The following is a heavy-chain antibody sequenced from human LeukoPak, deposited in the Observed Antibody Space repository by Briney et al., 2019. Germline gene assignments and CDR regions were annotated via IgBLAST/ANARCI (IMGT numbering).Heavy chain of an antibody. CDR2: ISGSGSST. V-gene: IGHV3-23*01. CDR3: ASEVGYYDSSGSYYFDY. D-gene: IGHD3-22*01. J-gene: IGHJ4*02. Sequence: GGSLRLSCAASGFTFSTYAMSWVRQAPGKGLEWVSAISGSGSSTYYADSVKGRFTISRDNSKNTLYLQMNSLRAEDTAVYYCASEVGYYDSSGSYYFDYWGQGTLVTVSS. CDR1: GFTFSTYA.